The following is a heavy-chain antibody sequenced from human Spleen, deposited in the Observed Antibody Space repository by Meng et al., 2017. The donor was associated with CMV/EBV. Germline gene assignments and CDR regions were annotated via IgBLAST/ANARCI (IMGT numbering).Heavy chain of an antibody. CDR2: INWNGGST. J-gene: IGHJ6*02. D-gene: IGHD6-19*01. CDR1: GFTFDDYG. V-gene: IGHV3-20*04. Sequence: GESLKISCAASGFTFDDYGMSWVRQAPGKGLEWVSGINWNGGSTGYADSVKGRFTISRDNAKNSLYLQMNSLRAEDTALYYCARVYSSGWTPYGMDVWGQGTTVTVSS. CDR3: ARVYSSGWTPYGMDV.